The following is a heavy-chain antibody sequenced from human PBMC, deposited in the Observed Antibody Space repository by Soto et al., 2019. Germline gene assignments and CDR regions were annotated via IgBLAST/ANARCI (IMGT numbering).Heavy chain of an antibody. CDR2: ISGSGDRT. J-gene: IGHJ4*02. Sequence: GPLLLTCSASGCTFSNYAMSWLRQPPGKGLEWVSAISGSGDRTYYADSVKGRFTISRDNSKNTLYLQMNSLRAEDSAVYYCVKERSGHSYADSWGQGTLVTVYS. D-gene: IGHD5-18*01. V-gene: IGHV3-23*01. CDR3: VKERSGHSYADS. CDR1: GCTFSNYA.